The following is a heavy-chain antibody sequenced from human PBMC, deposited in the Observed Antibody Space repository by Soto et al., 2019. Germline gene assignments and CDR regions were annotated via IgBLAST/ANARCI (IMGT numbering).Heavy chain of an antibody. V-gene: IGHV4-59*01. CDR2: IYYSGST. J-gene: IGHJ6*02. CDR1: GGCISSYY. D-gene: IGHD3-22*01. CDR3: AREVNHYYYGMDV. Sequence: SXTLSLTCTVSGGCISSYYWSWIRQPPGKGLEWIGYIYYSGSTNYNPSLKSRVTISVDTSKNQFSLKLSSVTAADTAVYYCAREVNHYYYGMDVWGQGTTVTVSS.